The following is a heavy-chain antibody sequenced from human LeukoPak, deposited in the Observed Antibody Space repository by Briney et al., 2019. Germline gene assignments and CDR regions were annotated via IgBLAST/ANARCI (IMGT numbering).Heavy chain of an antibody. CDR2: IHSSGTT. V-gene: IGHV4-30-4*08. Sequence: SETLSLTCTVSGGSISRGGYYWSWIRQRPGKGLEWIGYIHSSGTTYYNPSLKSRVTISVDTSKNQFSLKLTSVTAADTAVYYCASRGVAAAYDAFDIWGQGTMVTVSS. CDR1: GGSISRGGYY. D-gene: IGHD6-13*01. CDR3: ASRGVAAAYDAFDI. J-gene: IGHJ3*02.